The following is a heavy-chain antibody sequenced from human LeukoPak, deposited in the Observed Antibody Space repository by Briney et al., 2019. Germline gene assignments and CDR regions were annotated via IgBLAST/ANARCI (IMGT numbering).Heavy chain of an antibody. CDR2: IDTSSNL. D-gene: IGHD1-14*01. J-gene: IGHJ4*02. V-gene: IGHV3-21*01. CDR3: SSREPAGI. Sequence: PGGSLRLSCAASAFTFSTYNMNWVRKAPGKGLEWVSSIDTSSNLYYADSVKGRFTISRDNAKNSLYLQMNSLRAEDTAVYYCSSREPAGIWGQGTLVTVSS. CDR1: AFTFSTYN.